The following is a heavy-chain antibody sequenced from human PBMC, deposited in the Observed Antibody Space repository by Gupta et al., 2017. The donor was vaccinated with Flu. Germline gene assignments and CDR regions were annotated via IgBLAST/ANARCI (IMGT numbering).Heavy chain of an antibody. V-gene: IGHV3-23*01. J-gene: IGHJ3*02. CDR2: IGGSGGST. Sequence: EVQLLESGGGLVQPGGSLRLSCAAPGFSYRSYAMSWVSEAPGKGLEWVSAIGGSGGSTYYPDSVKGRFTISRDNSKNTLYLQMNSLRAEDTAVYYCAKEVGKDYGGNSNAFDIWGQGTMVTVSS. D-gene: IGHD4-23*01. CDR1: GFSYRSYA. CDR3: AKEVGKDYGGNSNAFDI.